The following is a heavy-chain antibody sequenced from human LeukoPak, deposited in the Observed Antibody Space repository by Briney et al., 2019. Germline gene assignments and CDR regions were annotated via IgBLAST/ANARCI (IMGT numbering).Heavy chain of an antibody. J-gene: IGHJ6*03. Sequence: PGGSLRLSCAASGFTFSSYTMNWVRQAPGKGLEWVSSISSSSSYIYYADSVKGRFTISRDNAKNSLYLQMNSLRAEDTAVYYCARGGNCSSTSCYAGWDYYYYMDVWGKGTTVTISS. V-gene: IGHV3-21*01. D-gene: IGHD2-2*01. CDR1: GFTFSSYT. CDR3: ARGGNCSSTSCYAGWDYYYYMDV. CDR2: ISSSSSYI.